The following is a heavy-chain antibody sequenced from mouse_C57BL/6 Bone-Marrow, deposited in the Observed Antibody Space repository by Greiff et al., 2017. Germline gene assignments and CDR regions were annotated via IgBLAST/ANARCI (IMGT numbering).Heavy chain of an antibody. Sequence: EVQVVESGEGLVKPGGSLKLSCAASGFTFSSYAMSWVRQTPEKRLEWVAYISSGGDYIYYADTVKGRFTISRDNARNTLYLQMSSLKSEDTAMYYCTRDWGWAWFAYWGQGTLVTVSA. CDR3: TRDWGWAWFAY. V-gene: IGHV5-9-1*02. CDR1: GFTFSSYA. CDR2: ISSGGDYI. D-gene: IGHD1-1*02. J-gene: IGHJ3*01.